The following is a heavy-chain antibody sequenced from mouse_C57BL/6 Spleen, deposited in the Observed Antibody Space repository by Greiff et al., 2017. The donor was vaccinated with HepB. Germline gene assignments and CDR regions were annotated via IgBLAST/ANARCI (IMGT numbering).Heavy chain of an antibody. CDR2: ISYDGSN. CDR3: ARSPRYSPYAMYY. CDR1: GYSITSGYY. Sequence: ESGPGLVKPSQSLSLTCSVTGYSITSGYYWNWIRQFPGNKLEWMGYISYDGSNNYNPSLKNRISITRDTSKNQFFLKLNSVTTEDTATYYCARSPRYSPYAMYYWGQGTSVTVSS. V-gene: IGHV3-6*01. D-gene: IGHD2-12*01. J-gene: IGHJ4*01.